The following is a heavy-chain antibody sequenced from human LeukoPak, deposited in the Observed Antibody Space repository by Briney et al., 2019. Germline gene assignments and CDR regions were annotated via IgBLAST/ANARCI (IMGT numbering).Heavy chain of an antibody. CDR3: ARRYCGGDCYWFDP. CDR1: GYSISSGYY. CDR2: IYHSGST. D-gene: IGHD2-21*01. Sequence: SETLSLTCAVSGYSISSGYYWGWIRQPPGKGLEWIGSIYHSGSTYYNPSLKSRVTISVDTSKNQFSLKLSSVTAADTAVYYCARRYCGGDCYWFDPWGQGTLVTVSS. J-gene: IGHJ5*02. V-gene: IGHV4-38-2*01.